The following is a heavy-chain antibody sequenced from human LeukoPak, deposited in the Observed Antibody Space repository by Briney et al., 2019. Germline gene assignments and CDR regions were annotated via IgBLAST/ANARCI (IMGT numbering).Heavy chain of an antibody. V-gene: IGHV3-30*04. D-gene: IGHD1-1*01. CDR3: ARAGTTYVDY. J-gene: IGHJ4*02. CDR2: ISYEGSNK. CDR1: GFTVSSYA. Sequence: GGSLRLSCAASGFTVSSYAMHWVRQAPGKGLEWVAVISYEGSNKYYADSVKGRFTISRDNSKNSLYLQMNSLRAEDTAVYYCARAGTTYVDYWGQGTLVTVSS.